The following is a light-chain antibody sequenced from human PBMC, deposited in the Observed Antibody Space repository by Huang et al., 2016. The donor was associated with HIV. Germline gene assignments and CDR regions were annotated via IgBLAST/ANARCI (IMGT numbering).Light chain of an antibody. CDR3: QQSYSSPYT. CDR2: AAS. CDR1: QSMSYY. Sequence: DIQMTQSPSSLSASVGDRVTVTCRASQSMSYYLNWYQQGPGKAPKLLIYAASRLQSGVPSRFSGSGSGTDFTLTISSLQPEDFVTYYCQQSYSSPYTFGQGTKLEIK. J-gene: IGKJ2*01. V-gene: IGKV1-39*01.